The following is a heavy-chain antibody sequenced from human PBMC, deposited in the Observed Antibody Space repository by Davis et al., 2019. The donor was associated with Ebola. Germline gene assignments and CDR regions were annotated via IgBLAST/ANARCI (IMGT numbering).Heavy chain of an antibody. V-gene: IGHV1-18*01. CDR3: ARAEVHYDFWSGQEHYGMDV. D-gene: IGHD3-3*01. CDR2: ISAYNGNT. J-gene: IGHJ6*02. Sequence: AASVKVSCKASGYTFTSYGISWVRQAPGQGLEWMGWISAYNGNTNYAQKLQGRVTMTTDTSTSTAYMELRSLRSDDTAVYYCARAEVHYDFWSGQEHYGMDVWGQGTTVTVSS. CDR1: GYTFTSYG.